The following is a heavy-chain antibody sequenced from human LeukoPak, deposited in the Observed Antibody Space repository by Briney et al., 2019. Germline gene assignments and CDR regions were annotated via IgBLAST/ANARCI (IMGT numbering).Heavy chain of an antibody. D-gene: IGHD3-16*01. CDR3: ASWGIYYGMDV. J-gene: IGHJ6*04. CDR2: ISSSGSTI. CDR1: GFTFSSYE. Sequence: QTGGSLRLSCAASGFTFSSYEMNWVRQAPGKGLEWVSYISSSGSTIYYADSVKGRFTISRDNAKKSLYLQMNSLRAEDTAVYYCASWGIYYGMDVWGKGTTVTVSS. V-gene: IGHV3-48*03.